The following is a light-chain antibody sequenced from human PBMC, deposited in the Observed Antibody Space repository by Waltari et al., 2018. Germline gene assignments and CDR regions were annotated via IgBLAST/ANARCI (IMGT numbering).Light chain of an antibody. V-gene: IGKV3-15*01. CDR2: DAF. J-gene: IGKJ4*01. Sequence: EIVMTQSPATLSVSPGERVTLSCRASQAIGNTFAWYQQNPGQAPRLLIYDAFTRATGIPGRFSGSGSATEFTLTIGSMQAEDFATYYCQQLHSYPVTFGGGTKVEIK. CDR1: QAIGNT. CDR3: QQLHSYPVT.